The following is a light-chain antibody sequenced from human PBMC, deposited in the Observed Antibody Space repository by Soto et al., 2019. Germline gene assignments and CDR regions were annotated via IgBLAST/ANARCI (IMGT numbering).Light chain of an antibody. CDR2: GAS. V-gene: IGKV3-15*01. J-gene: IGKJ4*01. Sequence: EIVMTQSPATLSVSPGERATLSCRASQSVSSNLACYQQKHGQAPRLLIYGASTRATGIPARCSGSGSGTEFTLTISSRQAEDFAVYYCQQYNNWPPLTFGGGTKVEIK. CDR3: QQYNNWPPLT. CDR1: QSVSSN.